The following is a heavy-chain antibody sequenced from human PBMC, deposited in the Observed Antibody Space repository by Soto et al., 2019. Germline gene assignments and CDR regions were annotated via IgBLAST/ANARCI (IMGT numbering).Heavy chain of an antibody. V-gene: IGHV4-30-4*01. J-gene: IGHJ5*02. D-gene: IGHD6-25*01. CDR1: GGSISSGDYY. CDR3: SRVLQRTSPFYP. CDR2: IYYSGST. Sequence: SETLSLTCTVSGGSISSGDYYWSWIRQPPGKGLEWIGYIYYSGSTYYNPSLKSRVTISVDTSKNQFSLKLSSVTAADTAVYYWSRVLQRTSPFYPWGQGTLVTVSS.